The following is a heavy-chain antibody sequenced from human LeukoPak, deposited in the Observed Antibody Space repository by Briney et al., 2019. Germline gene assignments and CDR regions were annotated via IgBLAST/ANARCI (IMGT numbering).Heavy chain of an antibody. Sequence: GASVKVSCKASGYTFTSYGISWVRQAPGQGLEWMGWISAYNGNTNYAQKLQGRVTMTTDTSTSTVYMELSSLRSEDTAVYYCARDPIAAAWGGVDYWGQGTLVTVSS. CDR2: ISAYNGNT. V-gene: IGHV1-18*01. CDR1: GYTFTSYG. J-gene: IGHJ4*02. CDR3: ARDPIAAAWGGVDY. D-gene: IGHD6-13*01.